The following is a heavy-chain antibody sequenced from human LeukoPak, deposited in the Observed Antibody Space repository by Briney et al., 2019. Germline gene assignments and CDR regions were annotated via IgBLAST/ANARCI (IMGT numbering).Heavy chain of an antibody. V-gene: IGHV4-59*01. CDR3: VRATAAGLNAFDF. J-gene: IGHJ3*01. CDR2: IHYSGST. Sequence: PSETLSLTCFVSGGSISSYYWNWIRQPPRQGLEWIGYIHYSGSTNYHPSLKSRVTISVDTSKNRLSLKLNSVTAADTAVYYCVRATAAGLNAFDFWGQGTMVTVSS. CDR1: GGSISSYY. D-gene: IGHD6-13*01.